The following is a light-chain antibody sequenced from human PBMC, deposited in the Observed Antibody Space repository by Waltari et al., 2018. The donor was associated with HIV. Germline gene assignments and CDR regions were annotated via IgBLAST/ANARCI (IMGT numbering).Light chain of an antibody. Sequence: QSALTQPASVSGSPGQSITISCTGTSSDVGGYNYVSWYQQHPGKAPKLMIYEVSTRPSGVSNRFSGSKSGNTASLTISGLQAEDEADYYCSSYTTSSSTLPFGGGTKLTVL. CDR1: SSDVGGYNY. J-gene: IGLJ2*01. CDR3: SSYTTSSSTLP. CDR2: EVS. V-gene: IGLV2-14*01.